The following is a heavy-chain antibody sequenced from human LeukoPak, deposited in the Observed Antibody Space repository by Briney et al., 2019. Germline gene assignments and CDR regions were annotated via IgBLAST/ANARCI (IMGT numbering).Heavy chain of an antibody. Sequence: SETLSLTCTVSGGSVSSGSYYWNWIRQPPGKGLEWIGYIYDSGSTNYNPSLKSRVTISVDTSKNQFSLKVNSVTAADTAVYYCARDDGGGWTGLDYWGQGALVTVSS. V-gene: IGHV4-61*01. CDR2: IYDSGST. CDR1: GGSVSSGSYY. J-gene: IGHJ4*02. D-gene: IGHD2-15*01. CDR3: ARDDGGGWTGLDY.